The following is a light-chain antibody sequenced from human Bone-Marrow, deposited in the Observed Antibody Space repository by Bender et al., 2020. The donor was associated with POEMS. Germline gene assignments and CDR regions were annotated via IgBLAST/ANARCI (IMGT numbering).Light chain of an antibody. CDR1: SSDVGGYNY. CDR3: NSFAGNDNWV. CDR2: EVS. V-gene: IGLV2-8*01. J-gene: IGLJ3*02. Sequence: QSALTQPPSASGSPGQSVTISCTGTSSDVGGYNYVSWYQQHPGKAPKLMIYEVSKRPSGVPDRFSGSKSGNTASLTVSGLQAEDEAIYYCNSFAGNDNWVFGGGTKLTVL.